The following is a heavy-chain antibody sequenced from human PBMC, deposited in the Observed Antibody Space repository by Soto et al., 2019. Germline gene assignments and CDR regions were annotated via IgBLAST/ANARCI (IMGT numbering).Heavy chain of an antibody. CDR3: ARLPGGTAPRPDY. CDR2: FYPGDSDT. Sequence: GESLKISCKGSGYYFPSYWIGWVRQMPGKGLEWMGIFYPGDSDTRYSPSFQGQVTISADRSISTAYLQWSSLRADDTAVYYCARLPGGTAPRPDYWGQGTMVTVSS. J-gene: IGHJ4*02. V-gene: IGHV5-51*01. CDR1: GYYFPSYW. D-gene: IGHD6-6*01.